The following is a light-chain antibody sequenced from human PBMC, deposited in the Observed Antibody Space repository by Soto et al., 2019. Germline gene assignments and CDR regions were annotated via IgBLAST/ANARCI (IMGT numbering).Light chain of an antibody. CDR3: QQYNNWPRT. V-gene: IGKV3-15*01. Sequence: EIVMTQSPATLSVSPGERGTLSCRASQSVSSNLAWYQQKPGQAPRRLIYGASIRATGIPARFSGSGSGTEFTLTISSLQSEDFAVYYCQQYNNWPRTFGQGTKVQIK. CDR2: GAS. CDR1: QSVSSN. J-gene: IGKJ1*01.